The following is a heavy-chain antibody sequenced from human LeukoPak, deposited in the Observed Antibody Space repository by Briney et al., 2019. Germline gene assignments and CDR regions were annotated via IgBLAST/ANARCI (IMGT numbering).Heavy chain of an antibody. CDR1: GGSISSSSYY. V-gene: IGHV4-61*05. Sequence: SETLSLTCTVSGGSISSSSYYWGWIRQPPGKGLEWIGYIYYSGSTNYNPSLKSRVTISVDTSKNQFSLKLSSVTAADTAVYYCATSFYCSSTSCYSDPIFDYWGQGTLVTVSS. J-gene: IGHJ4*02. CDR2: IYYSGST. CDR3: ATSFYCSSTSCYSDPIFDY. D-gene: IGHD2-2*02.